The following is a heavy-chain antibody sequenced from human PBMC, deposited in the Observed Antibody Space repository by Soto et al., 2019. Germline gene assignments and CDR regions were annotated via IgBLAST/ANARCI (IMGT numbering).Heavy chain of an antibody. Sequence: GASVKVSCKASGGTFSSYTISWVRQAPGQGLEWMGRIIPILGIANYAQKFQGRVTNTADESTSTAYMELSSLRSEDTAVYYCARDSCGWTSNGYYYCMDVWGQGTTVTVSS. CDR1: GGTFSSYT. J-gene: IGHJ6*02. CDR3: ARDSCGWTSNGYYYCMDV. CDR2: IIPILGIA. V-gene: IGHV1-69*04. D-gene: IGHD6-19*01.